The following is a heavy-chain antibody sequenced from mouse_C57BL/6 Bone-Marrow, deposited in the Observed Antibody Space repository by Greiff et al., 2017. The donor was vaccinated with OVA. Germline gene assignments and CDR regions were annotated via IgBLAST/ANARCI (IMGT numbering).Heavy chain of an antibody. D-gene: IGHD1-1*01. CDR2: ISYDGSN. Sequence: EVKVEESGPGLVKPSQSLSLTCSVTGYSITSGYYWNWIRQFPGNKLEWMGYISYDGSNNYNPSLKNRISITRDTSKNQFFLKLNSVTTEDTATYYCARESNFYYGSSSHWYFDVWGTGTTVTVSS. CDR3: ARESNFYYGSSSHWYFDV. CDR1: GYSITSGYY. V-gene: IGHV3-6*01. J-gene: IGHJ1*03.